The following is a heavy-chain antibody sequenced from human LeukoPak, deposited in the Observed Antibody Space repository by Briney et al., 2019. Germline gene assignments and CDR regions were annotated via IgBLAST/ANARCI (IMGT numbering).Heavy chain of an antibody. D-gene: IGHD2-15*01. CDR3: ARTLTAFVVVVVAADY. CDR1: GFTFSSYS. Sequence: GGSLRLSCAASGFTFSSYSMNWVRHAPGKGLEWVSPISSSSSYIYYADSVKGRFTISRDNAKNSLHLQMNSLRAEDTAVYYCARTLTAFVVVVVAADYWGQGTLVTVSS. J-gene: IGHJ4*02. V-gene: IGHV3-21*01. CDR2: ISSSSSYI.